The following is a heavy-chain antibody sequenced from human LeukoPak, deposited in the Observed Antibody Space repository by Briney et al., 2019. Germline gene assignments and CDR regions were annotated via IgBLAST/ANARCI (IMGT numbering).Heavy chain of an antibody. CDR3: AKGVGTFDY. Sequence: PGGSLRLSCVVSGFTFSSYAMSWVRQAPVKGLEWVSAISGSGGSTYYADSVRGRFTISRDNSKNTLYVQMNSLRAEDTAVYYCAKGVGTFDYWGQGTLVTASS. CDR1: GFTFSSYA. J-gene: IGHJ4*02. D-gene: IGHD2-21*02. V-gene: IGHV3-23*01. CDR2: ISGSGGST.